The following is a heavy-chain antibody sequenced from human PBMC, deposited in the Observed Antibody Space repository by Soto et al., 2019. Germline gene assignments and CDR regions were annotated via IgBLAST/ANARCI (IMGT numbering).Heavy chain of an antibody. D-gene: IGHD3-22*01. V-gene: IGHV5-10-1*01. CDR2: IDPSDSYT. Sequence: GESLKISCKGSGYSFTSYWISWVRQMPGKGLEWMGRIDPSDSYTNYSPSFQGHVTISADKSISTAYLQWGSLKASDTAMYYCARPMDYYDSSGYYGPEYFQHWGQGTLVTVSS. CDR1: GYSFTSYW. J-gene: IGHJ1*01. CDR3: ARPMDYYDSSGYYGPEYFQH.